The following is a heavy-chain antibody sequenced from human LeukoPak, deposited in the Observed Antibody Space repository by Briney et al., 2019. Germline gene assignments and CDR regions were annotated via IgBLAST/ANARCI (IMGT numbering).Heavy chain of an antibody. D-gene: IGHD6-13*01. CDR1: GASVSSGGYY. V-gene: IGHV4-61*08. J-gene: IGHJ3*02. CDR2: IYYSGST. CDR3: ARRRYTSSWIGAFDI. Sequence: PSETLSLTCTVSGASVSSGGYYWSWLRQPPGKGLEWIGYIYYSGSTNYNPSLKSRVTISVDTSKNQFSLNLRSVTAADTAVYYCARRRYTSSWIGAFDIWGQGTMVTVSS.